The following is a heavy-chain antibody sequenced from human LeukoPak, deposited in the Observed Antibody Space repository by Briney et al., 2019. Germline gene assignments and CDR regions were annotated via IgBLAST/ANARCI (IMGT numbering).Heavy chain of an antibody. J-gene: IGHJ4*02. CDR3: ARVYDFWSGYYSFDY. Sequence: ASVKVSCKASGYTFTGYYMHWVRQAPGQGLEWMGWINPNSGGTNYAQKFQDRVTMTRDTSISTACMELSRLRSDDTALYYCARVYDFWSGYYSFDYWGQGTLVTVSS. CDR1: GYTFTGYY. D-gene: IGHD3-3*01. V-gene: IGHV1-2*02. CDR2: INPNSGGT.